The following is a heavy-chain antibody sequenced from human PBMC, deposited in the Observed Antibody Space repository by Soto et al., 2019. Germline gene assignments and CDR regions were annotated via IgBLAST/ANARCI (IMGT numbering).Heavy chain of an antibody. CDR2: IYWNDDK. Sequence: QITLKESGPTLVKPTQTLTLTCTFSGFSLSTSGVGVGWIRQPPGKALEWLALIYWNDDKRYSPSLKSRLTITNDTSKIQVVLTMTNRDPVDTATYYCAHRRQMGVRGANYYYYGMDVWGQGTTVTVSS. J-gene: IGHJ6*02. CDR3: AHRRQMGVRGANYYYYGMDV. D-gene: IGHD3-10*01. V-gene: IGHV2-5*01. CDR1: GFSLSTSGVG.